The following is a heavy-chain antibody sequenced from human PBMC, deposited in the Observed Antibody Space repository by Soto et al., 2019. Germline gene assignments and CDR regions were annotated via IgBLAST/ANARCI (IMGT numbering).Heavy chain of an antibody. CDR1: GAALSSGGYF. CDR3: TREQSDDNYFDP. V-gene: IGHV4-61*08. D-gene: IGHD6-19*01. CDR2: IYYIGGT. Sequence: PSETLSLTGTVSGAALSSGGYFYTWVRQPPGKGLEWLGYIYYIGGTNYNPSLKSRVTISLDKSKSQFSLRLISVTAEDTAVYYCTREQSDDNYFDPWGQGTLVTVSS. J-gene: IGHJ5*02.